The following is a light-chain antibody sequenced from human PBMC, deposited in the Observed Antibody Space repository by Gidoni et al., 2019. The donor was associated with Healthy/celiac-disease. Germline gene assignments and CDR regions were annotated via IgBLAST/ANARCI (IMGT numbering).Light chain of an antibody. CDR3: QQYYSTPWT. J-gene: IGKJ1*01. CDR1: QSVLYSSNNKNY. V-gene: IGKV4-1*01. Sequence: DIVMTQSPHYLAVSPGERATINCKSSQSVLYSSNNKNYLAWYQQKPGQPPKLLIYWASTRESGVPDRSSGSGSGTDFTLTISSLQAEDVAVYYCQQYYSTPWTFXQXTKVEIK. CDR2: WAS.